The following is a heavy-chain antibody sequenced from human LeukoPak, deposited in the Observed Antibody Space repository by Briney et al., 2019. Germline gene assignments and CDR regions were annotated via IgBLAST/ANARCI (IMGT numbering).Heavy chain of an antibody. J-gene: IGHJ6*04. CDR3: ARDPMVRGVMDV. Sequence: GGSLGLSCAASGFTFNSYGMIWVRQAPGKGLEWVSYISSSSSTIYYADSVKGRFTISRDNAKNSLYLQMNSLRAEDTAVYYCARDPMVRGVMDVWGKGTTVTVSS. V-gene: IGHV3-48*01. CDR1: GFTFNSYG. D-gene: IGHD3-10*01. CDR2: ISSSSSTI.